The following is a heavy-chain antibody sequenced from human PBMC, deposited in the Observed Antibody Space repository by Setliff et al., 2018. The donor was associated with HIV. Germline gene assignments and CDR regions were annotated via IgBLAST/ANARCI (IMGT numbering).Heavy chain of an antibody. CDR1: GGSISSYL. J-gene: IGHJ4*02. Sequence: PSETLSLTCTVSGGSISSYLWTWIRQSPEKGLEWIGYIYHYGSPNYNPSLQSRVTLSVDTSKNQFSLTLTSVTAADTAVYYCARGGRSDGYHIASWGQGILVTVSS. V-gene: IGHV4-59*01. D-gene: IGHD2-15*01. CDR2: IYHYGSP. CDR3: ARGGRSDGYHIAS.